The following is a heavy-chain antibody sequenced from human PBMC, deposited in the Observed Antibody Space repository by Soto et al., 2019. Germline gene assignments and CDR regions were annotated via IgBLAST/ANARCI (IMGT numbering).Heavy chain of an antibody. Sequence: SVKVSCTASGGTLSSYTSSWVRQAPGQGLEWMGKIIPILGIANYAQKFQGRVTITADKSTSTAYMELSSLRSEDTAVYYCASLGKGYCSSTSCYARFDYYYYMDVWGKGTTVTVSS. CDR1: GGTLSSYT. CDR2: IIPILGIA. CDR3: ASLGKGYCSSTSCYARFDYYYYMDV. D-gene: IGHD2-2*01. V-gene: IGHV1-69*02. J-gene: IGHJ6*03.